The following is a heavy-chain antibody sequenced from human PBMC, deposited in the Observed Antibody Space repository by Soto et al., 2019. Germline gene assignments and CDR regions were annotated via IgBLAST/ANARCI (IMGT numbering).Heavy chain of an antibody. CDR1: GGSISSYY. CDR3: AGTEYSSSSGDY. D-gene: IGHD6-6*01. J-gene: IGHJ4*02. Sequence: SETLSLTCTVSGGSISSYYWSWIRQPPGKGLEWIGYIYYSGSTNYNPSLKSRVTISVDTSKNQFSLKLSSVTAADTAVYYCAGTEYSSSSGDYWGQGTLVTVSS. V-gene: IGHV4-59*01. CDR2: IYYSGST.